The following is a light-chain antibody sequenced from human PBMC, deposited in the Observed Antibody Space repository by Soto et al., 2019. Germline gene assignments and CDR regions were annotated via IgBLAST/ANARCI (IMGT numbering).Light chain of an antibody. CDR2: DAS. CDR1: QSVRSY. V-gene: IGKV3-11*01. J-gene: IGKJ4*01. CDR3: QHRSSWPIT. Sequence: PGARATLSCRASQSVRSYLVWYQQKPGQAPRLLIYDASTRATGIPARFSGSGSGTDFTLTISSLEPEDFAVYYCQHRSSWPITFGGGTKVEIK.